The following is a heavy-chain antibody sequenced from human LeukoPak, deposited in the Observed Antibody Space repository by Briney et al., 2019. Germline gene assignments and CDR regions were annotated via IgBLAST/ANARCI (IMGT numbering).Heavy chain of an antibody. Sequence: PSEPLSLTCTVSGGSISSSSYYWGWIRQPPGKGLEWIGSIYYSGSTYYNPSLKSRVTISVDTSKNQFSLKLSSVTAADTAVYYCARQESDATMDPGYWGQGTLVTVSS. CDR3: ARQESDATMDPGY. V-gene: IGHV4-39*01. CDR2: IYYSGST. D-gene: IGHD5-18*01. J-gene: IGHJ4*02. CDR1: GGSISSSSYY.